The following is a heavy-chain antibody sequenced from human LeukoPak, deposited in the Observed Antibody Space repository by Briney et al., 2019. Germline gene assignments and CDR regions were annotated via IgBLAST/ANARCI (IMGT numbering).Heavy chain of an antibody. CDR1: GYTFTDYY. Sequence: ASVKVSCRTSGYTFTDYYMYWVRQAPGQGLEYMGWINPNSGETFSARKFQARVTMTRDTSITTAYMELSSLRSDDTAVYYCASGVATAFGYWGQGTLVTVSS. D-gene: IGHD5-12*01. V-gene: IGHV1-2*02. J-gene: IGHJ4*02. CDR3: ASGVATAFGY. CDR2: INPNSGET.